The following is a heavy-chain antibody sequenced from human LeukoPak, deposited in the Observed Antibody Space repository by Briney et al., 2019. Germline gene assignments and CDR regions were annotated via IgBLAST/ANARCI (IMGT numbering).Heavy chain of an antibody. V-gene: IGHV1-2*02. CDR1: GYTFTGYY. J-gene: IGHJ4*02. Sequence: ASVKVSCTASGYTFTGYYMHWVRQAPGQGLEWMGWINPNSGGTNYAQKFQGRVTMTRDTSISTAYMELSRLRSDDTAVYYCARASLGGNPFDYWGQGTLVTVSS. CDR2: INPNSGGT. CDR3: ARASLGGNPFDY. D-gene: IGHD4-23*01.